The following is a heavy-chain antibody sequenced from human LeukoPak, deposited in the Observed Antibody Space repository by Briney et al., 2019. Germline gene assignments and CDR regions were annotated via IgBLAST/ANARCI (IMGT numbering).Heavy chain of an antibody. D-gene: IGHD3-22*01. CDR1: EFRVGYNY. J-gene: IGHJ4*02. V-gene: IGHV3-66*02. CDR2: FYSDSII. Sequence: GGSLRLSCKVSEFRVGYNYMTWVRQAPGKGLEWISTFYSDSIIGYTDAVKGRFTISRDNSKNTLYLQMNSLRAEDTAVYYCAKDISRITMIGEFDYWGQGTLVTVSS. CDR3: AKDISRITMIGEFDY.